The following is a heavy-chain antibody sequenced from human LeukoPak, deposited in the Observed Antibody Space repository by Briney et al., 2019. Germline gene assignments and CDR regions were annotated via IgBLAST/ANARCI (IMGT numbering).Heavy chain of an antibody. CDR2: IIPIFGTA. V-gene: IGHV1-69*13. J-gene: IGHJ4*02. CDR1: GGTFSSYA. CDR3: ARGARPYYYGSGSYSVAVY. D-gene: IGHD3-10*01. Sequence: GAPVKVSCKASGGTFSSYAISWVRQAPGQGLEWMGGIIPIFGTANYAQKFQGRVTITADESTSTAYMELSSLRSEDTAVYYCARGARPYYYGSGSYSVAVYWGQGTLVTVSS.